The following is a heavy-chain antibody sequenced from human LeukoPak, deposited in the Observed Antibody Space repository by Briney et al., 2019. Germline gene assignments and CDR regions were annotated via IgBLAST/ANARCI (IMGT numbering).Heavy chain of an antibody. CDR3: ARQTPIVVVPAAIRKAAFDI. CDR2: IYYSGST. D-gene: IGHD2-2*02. Sequence: SQTLSLTCTVSGGSISSGGYYWSWIRQHPGKGLEWIGYIYYSGSTYYNPSLKSRVTISVDTSKNQFSLKLSSVTAADTAVYYCARQTPIVVVPAAIRKAAFDIWGQGTMVTVSS. J-gene: IGHJ3*02. CDR1: GGSISSGGYY. V-gene: IGHV4-31*03.